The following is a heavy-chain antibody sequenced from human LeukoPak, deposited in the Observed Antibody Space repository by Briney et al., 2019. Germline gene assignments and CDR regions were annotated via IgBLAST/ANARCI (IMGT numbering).Heavy chain of an antibody. CDR2: IGSDDNK. CDR3: AKDLHYHVAMDV. D-gene: IGHD1-26*01. CDR1: GFTFSDCA. V-gene: IGHV3-23*01. Sequence: GGSLRLSCAASGFTFSDCAMSWVRQAPGKGLEWVSSIGSDDNKHYSESVRGRFAISRDNSKNTLFLQMSSLRAEDTALYYCAKDLHYHVAMDVWGQGTTVTISS. J-gene: IGHJ6*02.